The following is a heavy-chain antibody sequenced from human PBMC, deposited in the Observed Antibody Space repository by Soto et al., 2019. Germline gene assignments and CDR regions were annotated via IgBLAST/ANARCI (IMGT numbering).Heavy chain of an antibody. CDR2: INPNSGGT. CDR1: GYTITGYQ. D-gene: IGHD2-15*01. CDR3: ERGRDIVSPEN. J-gene: IGHJ4*02. Sequence: QVQLVQSGAEVKKPGASVKVSCKASGYTITGYQMHWMRQSRGKGLEWMGWINPNSGGTNYAQKIQGRVTMTRDTSITTAYMELSRLTSDDTAMYYCERGRDIVSPENWCQRSLVSDSS. V-gene: IGHV1-2*02.